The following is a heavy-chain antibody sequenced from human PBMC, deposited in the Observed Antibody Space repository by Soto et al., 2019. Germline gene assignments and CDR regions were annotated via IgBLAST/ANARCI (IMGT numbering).Heavy chain of an antibody. D-gene: IGHD2-2*01. CDR2: IEHDGSEK. Sequence: GGSLRLSCAGSGSIFSNHWMSWVRQAPGKGLEWVANIEHDGSEKFYVESVKGRFTISRDNAQTSVFLQMNSLRVEDTAIYYCASISSPDDYWGQGTLVTVSS. CDR1: GSIFSNHW. J-gene: IGHJ4*02. CDR3: ASISSPDDY. V-gene: IGHV3-7*01.